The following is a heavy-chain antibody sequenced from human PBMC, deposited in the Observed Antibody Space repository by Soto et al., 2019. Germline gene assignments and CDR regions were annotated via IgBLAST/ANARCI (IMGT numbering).Heavy chain of an antibody. CDR3: VHRRDGYNSAFFDY. V-gene: IGHV1-69*01. CDR1: GGTFSSYA. D-gene: IGHD5-12*01. CDR2: IIRIFHTP. J-gene: IGHJ4*02. Sequence: QVQRVQSGAEVKKPGSSVKVSCKASGGTFSSYAFSWVRQAPGQGLEWMGGIIRIFHTPTYAQTFQGRVTITADESTSTAYMELISLRSDDTAVYYCVHRRDGYNSAFFDYWGQGTLVTVSS.